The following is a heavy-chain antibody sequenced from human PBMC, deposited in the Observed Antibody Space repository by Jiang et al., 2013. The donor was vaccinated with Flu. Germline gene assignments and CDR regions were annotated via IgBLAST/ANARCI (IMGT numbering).Heavy chain of an antibody. CDR1: GGSISSSSYY. CDR3: ARGAANYGMDV. D-gene: IGHD6-13*01. V-gene: IGHV4-39*07. Sequence: PSETLSLTCTVSGGSISSSSYYWGWIRQPPGKGLEWIGSIYYSGSTYYNPSLKSRVTISVDTSKNQFSLKLSSVTAADTAVYYCARGAANYGMDVWGQGTTVTVSS. J-gene: IGHJ6*02. CDR2: IYYSGST.